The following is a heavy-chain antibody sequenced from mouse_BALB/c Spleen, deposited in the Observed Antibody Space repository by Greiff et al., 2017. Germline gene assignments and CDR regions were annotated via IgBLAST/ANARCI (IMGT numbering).Heavy chain of an antibody. CDR2: IWGDGST. J-gene: IGHJ4*01. V-gene: IGHV2-6-7*01. Sequence: VQLQQSGPGLVAPSQSLSITCTVSGFSLTGYGVNWVRQPPGKGLEWLGMIWGDGSTDYNSALKSRLSISKDNSKSQVFLKMNSLQTDDTARYYCARDQGYYDYDDYAMDYWGQGTSVTVSS. CDR1: GFSLTGYG. CDR3: ARDQGYYDYDDYAMDY. D-gene: IGHD2-4*01.